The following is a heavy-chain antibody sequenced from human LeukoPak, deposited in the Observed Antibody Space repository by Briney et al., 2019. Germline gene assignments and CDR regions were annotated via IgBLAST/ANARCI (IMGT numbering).Heavy chain of an antibody. J-gene: IGHJ4*02. CDR3: ARGSYDSSGQFDY. V-gene: IGHV3-21*01. D-gene: IGHD3-22*01. CDR1: GFTFSSYA. CDR2: ISTHGNYI. Sequence: PGGSLRLSCAASGFTFSSYAMNWVRQAPGKGLEWVSYISTHGNYIYYADSLKGRFTISRDNAENSLFLQMNSLRAEDTAVYYCARGSYDSSGQFDYWGQGTLVTVSS.